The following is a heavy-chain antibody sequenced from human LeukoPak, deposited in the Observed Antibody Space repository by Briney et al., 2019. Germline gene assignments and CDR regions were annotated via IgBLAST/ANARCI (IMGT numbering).Heavy chain of an antibody. J-gene: IGHJ6*03. CDR3: ARAYCGGDCWPFGGRYYMDV. CDR1: GGTFSSCA. V-gene: IGHV1-69*05. D-gene: IGHD2-21*02. Sequence: GSSVKVSCKASGGTFSSCAISWVRQAPGQGLEWMGGIIPIFGTANHAQKFQGRVTITTDESTSTAYMELSSLRSEDTAVYYCARAYCGGDCWPFGGRYYMDVWGKGTTVTVSS. CDR2: IIPIFGTA.